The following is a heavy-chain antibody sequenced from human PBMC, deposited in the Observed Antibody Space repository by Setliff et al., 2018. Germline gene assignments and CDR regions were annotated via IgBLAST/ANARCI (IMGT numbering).Heavy chain of an antibody. Sequence: PSETLSLTCAVYGGSFSGYYWSWIRQPPGKRLEWIGEIIHSGSTNYNPSLKSRVTISIDTSKNQFSLNVRSVTAAYTAIYYCAKGRGEMDSWGQGILGTVSS. J-gene: IGHJ4*02. D-gene: IGHD3-10*01. CDR2: IIHSGST. CDR3: AKGRGEMDS. CDR1: GGSFSGYY. V-gene: IGHV4-34*12.